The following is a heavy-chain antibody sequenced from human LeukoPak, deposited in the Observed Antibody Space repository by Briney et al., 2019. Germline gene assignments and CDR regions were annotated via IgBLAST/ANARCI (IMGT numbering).Heavy chain of an antibody. J-gene: IGHJ4*02. Sequence: GGSLRLSCAASAFTFRSYAMIWVRQAPGKGLEWVSAISGSGGSTYYADSVKGRFTISRDNSKNTLYLQMNSLRAEDTAVYYCAKDLSGGATLDYWGQGTLVTVSS. D-gene: IGHD1-26*01. CDR3: AKDLSGGATLDY. CDR2: ISGSGGST. CDR1: AFTFRSYA. V-gene: IGHV3-23*01.